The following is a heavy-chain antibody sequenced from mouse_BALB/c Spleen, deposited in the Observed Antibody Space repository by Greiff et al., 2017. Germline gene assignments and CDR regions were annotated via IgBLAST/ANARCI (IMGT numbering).Heavy chain of an antibody. J-gene: IGHJ2*01. D-gene: IGHD2-14*01. V-gene: IGHV1-54*01. CDR2: INPGSGGT. CDR3: TRLEVRRRGFDY. Sequence: QVQLQQSGAELVRPGTSVKVSCKASGYAFTNYLIEWVKQRPGQGLEWIGVINPGSGGTAYNQKFKGKATLTADKSSSTAYMELRSLTSEDSAVYYCTRLEVRRRGFDYWGQGTTLTVSS. CDR1: GYAFTNYL.